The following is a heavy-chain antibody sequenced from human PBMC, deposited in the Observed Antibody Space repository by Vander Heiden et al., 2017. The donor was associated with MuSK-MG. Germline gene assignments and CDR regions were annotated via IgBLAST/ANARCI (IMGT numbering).Heavy chain of an antibody. D-gene: IGHD4-17*01. CDR2: IYPGDSDT. J-gene: IGHJ4*02. CDR3: ATSLTTVITMFDY. CDR1: GYSFTSYW. V-gene: IGHV5-51*03. Sequence: EVQLVQSGAEVQKPGESLKLSCKGSGYSFTSYWIGWVRQMPGKGLEWMGIIYPGDSDTRYSPSFQGQVTISADKSISTAYLQWSSLKASDTAMYYCATSLTTVITMFDYWGQGTLVTVSS.